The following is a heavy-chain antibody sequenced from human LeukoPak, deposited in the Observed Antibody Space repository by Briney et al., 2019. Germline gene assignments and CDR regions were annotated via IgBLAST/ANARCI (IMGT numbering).Heavy chain of an antibody. CDR1: GFTFSNYW. D-gene: IGHD3-16*01. CDR2: IKQDGGER. CDR3: ARSRAAVVMGELIPSFYYGMDV. V-gene: IGHV3-7*03. Sequence: GGSLRLSCAASGFTFSNYWMKWVRPVPGKGLEWVATIKQDGGERYYVDSVEGRFTISRDNGKTSVYLQMNSLRADDTAVYYYARSRAAVVMGELIPSFYYGMDVWGQGTTVTVSS. J-gene: IGHJ6*02.